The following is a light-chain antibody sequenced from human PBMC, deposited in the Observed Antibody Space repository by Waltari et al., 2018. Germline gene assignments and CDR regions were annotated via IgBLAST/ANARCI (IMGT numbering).Light chain of an antibody. J-gene: IGLJ1*01. CDR1: SSDVGAYNH. V-gene: IGLV2-14*03. CDR3: SSYTGFSTCV. CDR2: DVT. Sequence: QSALTQPASVSGSPGQSITISCTGTSSDVGAYNHVSWYQQHPGKAPNLMIFDVTEWPSGVSDRFSGSKSGNTASLTISGLQAEDEADYYCSSYTGFSTCVFGSGTHLIVL.